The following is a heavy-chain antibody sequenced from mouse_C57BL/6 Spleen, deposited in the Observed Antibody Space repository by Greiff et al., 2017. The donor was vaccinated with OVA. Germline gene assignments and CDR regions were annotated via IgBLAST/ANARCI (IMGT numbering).Heavy chain of an antibody. V-gene: IGHV5-17*01. Sequence: EVKVVESGGGLVKPGGSLKLSCAVSGFTFSDYGMHWVRQAPETGLEWVAYISSGSSTLYYAATLTGRFTISRDNAKNTLFLQMTSLRAEDTAMYYGARRDGSSPFAYWGQGTLGTVSA. J-gene: IGHJ3*01. CDR2: ISSGSSTL. CDR1: GFTFSDYG. D-gene: IGHD1-1*01. CDR3: ARRDGSSPFAY.